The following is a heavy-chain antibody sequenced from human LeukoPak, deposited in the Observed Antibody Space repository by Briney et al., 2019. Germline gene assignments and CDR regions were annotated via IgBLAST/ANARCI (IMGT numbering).Heavy chain of an antibody. CDR1: GFTFSTYW. V-gene: IGHV3-7*01. J-gene: IGHJ4*02. CDR2: IHPEERAK. D-gene: IGHD3-22*01. Sequence: PGGSLRLSCAASGFTFSTYWMAWVRQAPGQGLEWVANIHPEERAKFYVDSGKGRFTISRDNAKNSLYLQMNSLRDEATAVYYCASSPDRSGNDWGQGTRVTVSS. CDR3: ASSPDRSGND.